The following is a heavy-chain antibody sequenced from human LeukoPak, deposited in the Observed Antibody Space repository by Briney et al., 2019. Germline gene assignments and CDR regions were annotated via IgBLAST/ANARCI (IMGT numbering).Heavy chain of an antibody. CDR2: IHSSEGT. D-gene: IGHD4-17*01. CDR1: GGSLNGYY. V-gene: IGHV4-59*08. Sequence: SETLSLTCTVSGGSLNGYYWGWIRQPPGKGLECIGYIHSSEGTAHNASLKSRLTISLDTSRNHFSLTLSSVTAADTAVYYCARHVYGEGMVVWGKGTTVTVSS. CDR3: ARHVYGEGMVV. J-gene: IGHJ6*04.